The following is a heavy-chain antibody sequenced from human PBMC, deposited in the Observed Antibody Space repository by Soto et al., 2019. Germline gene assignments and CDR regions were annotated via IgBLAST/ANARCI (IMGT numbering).Heavy chain of an antibody. CDR2: INHSGST. J-gene: IGHJ4*02. CDR3: ARGPYYADCTNGVCYNAY. CDR1: GGSFSGYY. D-gene: IGHD2-8*01. Sequence: PSETLSLTCAVYGGSFSGYYWSWIRQPPGKGLEWIGEINHSGSTNYNPSLKSRVTISVDTSKNQFSLKLSSVTAADTAVYYCARGPYYADCTNGVCYNAYWGQGTLVTVSS. V-gene: IGHV4-34*01.